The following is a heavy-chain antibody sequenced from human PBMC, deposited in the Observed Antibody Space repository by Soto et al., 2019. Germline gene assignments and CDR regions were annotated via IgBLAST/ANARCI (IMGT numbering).Heavy chain of an antibody. J-gene: IGHJ3*02. CDR3: ARARKDIVVVVAATNDAFDI. V-gene: IGHV1-69*10. D-gene: IGHD2-15*01. Sequence: GASVKVSCKASGYTFTSYGISWVRQAPGQGLECMGWIIPILGIANYAQKFQGRVTITADKSTSTAYMELSSLRSEDTAVYYCARARKDIVVVVAATNDAFDIWGQGTMVTVSS. CDR2: IIPILGIA. CDR1: GYTFTSYG.